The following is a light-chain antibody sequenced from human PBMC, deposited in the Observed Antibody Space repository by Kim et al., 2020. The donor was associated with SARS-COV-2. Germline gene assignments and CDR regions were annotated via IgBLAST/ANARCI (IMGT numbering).Light chain of an antibody. Sequence: SPPGEGAHPSCRARHSFSNRNVAWHQKQTGQAPRLIIYGASSSATGIQDRFSGSGSGTVSPITISRLEPDAVAVYYCQQDGNAPRSFGQGTKLEI. V-gene: IGKV3-20*01. CDR1: HSFSNRN. J-gene: IGKJ2*03. CDR3: QQDGNAPRS. CDR2: GAS.